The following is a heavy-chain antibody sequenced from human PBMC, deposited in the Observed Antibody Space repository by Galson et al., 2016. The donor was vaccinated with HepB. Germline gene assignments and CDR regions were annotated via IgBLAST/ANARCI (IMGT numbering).Heavy chain of an antibody. J-gene: IGHJ5*02. CDR3: SRHGRYGSETHFFVP. D-gene: IGHD3-10*01. CDR2: IYYSGSS. Sequence: ETLSLTCTVSGGSISSTGCYWDWIRQPPGKGLEWIGSIYYSGSSYYNPSLKSRVTISVDTSKNQFSLKLSSVTAADTAIYYCSRHGRYGSETHFFVPWGQGTLVTVSS. CDR1: GGSISSTGCY. V-gene: IGHV4-39*01.